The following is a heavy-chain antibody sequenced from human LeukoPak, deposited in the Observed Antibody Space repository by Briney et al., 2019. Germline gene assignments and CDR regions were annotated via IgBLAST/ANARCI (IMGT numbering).Heavy chain of an antibody. CDR2: ISAYNGNT. CDR3: ARVPRVRSPFGELYSY. J-gene: IGHJ4*02. V-gene: IGHV1-18*01. Sequence: ASVKVSCKASGGTFSSYAISWVRQAPGQGLEWMGWISAYNGNTNYAQKLQGRVTMTTDTSTSTAYMELRSLRSDDTAVYYCARVPRVRSPFGELYSYWGQGTLVTVSS. D-gene: IGHD3-10*01. CDR1: GGTFSSYA.